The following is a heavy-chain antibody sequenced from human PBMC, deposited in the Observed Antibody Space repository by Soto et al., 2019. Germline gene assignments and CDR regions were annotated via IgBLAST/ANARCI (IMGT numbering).Heavy chain of an antibody. CDR3: ARAPATMYSGSYWFDY. CDR1: GYTFTSYG. Sequence: ASVKVSCKASGYTFTSYGISWVRQAPGQGLEWMGWISAYNGNTNYAQKLQGRVTMTTDTSTSTAYMELRSLRSDDTAGYYCARAPATMYSGSYWFDYWGQGTLVTVSA. J-gene: IGHJ4*02. D-gene: IGHD1-26*01. CDR2: ISAYNGNT. V-gene: IGHV1-18*04.